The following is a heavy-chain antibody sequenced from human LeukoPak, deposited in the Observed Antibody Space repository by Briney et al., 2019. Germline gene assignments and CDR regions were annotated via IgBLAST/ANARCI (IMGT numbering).Heavy chain of an antibody. CDR2: ISGCGGST. Sequence: SGGSLRLSCAASGFTFSSYAMNWVRQAPGKGLEWVSAISGCGGSTYYADSVKGRFAISRDTSKTTLYLQMNSLRAEDTAVYYCAKDRDATNLVAAYFDIWGQGTMVNVSS. D-gene: IGHD2-2*01. CDR1: GFTFSSYA. J-gene: IGHJ3*02. CDR3: AKDRDATNLVAAYFDI. V-gene: IGHV3-23*01.